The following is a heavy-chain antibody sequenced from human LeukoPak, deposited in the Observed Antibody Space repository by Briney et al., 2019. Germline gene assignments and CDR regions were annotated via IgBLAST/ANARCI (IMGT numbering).Heavy chain of an antibody. J-gene: IGHJ4*02. CDR3: AKHLWRDLLWFGEGYYFGY. CDR1: GFTFSSYA. D-gene: IGHD3-10*01. V-gene: IGHV3-23*01. Sequence: GGSLRLSCAASGFTFSSYAMSWVRQAPGKGLEWVSAISGSGDSTYYADSVKGRFTISRDNSKNTLYLQMNSLRVEDTAVYYCAKHLWRDLLWFGEGYYFGYWGQGTLVTVSS. CDR2: ISGSGDST.